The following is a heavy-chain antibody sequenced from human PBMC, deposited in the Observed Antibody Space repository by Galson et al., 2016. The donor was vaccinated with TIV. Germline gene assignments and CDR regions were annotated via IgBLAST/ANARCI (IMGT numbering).Heavy chain of an antibody. D-gene: IGHD3-9*01. V-gene: IGHV1-69*04. CDR3: ARADSVDISSTEY. J-gene: IGHJ4*02. Sequence: GRIIPVLGMTNYAQKFQGRVTITADRFTGTAYLELSSLKPGDTAVYYCARADSVDISSTEYWGQGTLVTVSS. CDR2: IIPVLGMT.